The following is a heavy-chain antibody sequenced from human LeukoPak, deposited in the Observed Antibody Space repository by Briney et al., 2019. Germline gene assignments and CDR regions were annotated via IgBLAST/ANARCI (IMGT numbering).Heavy chain of an antibody. V-gene: IGHV4-34*01. CDR3: ARGYCSGGSCGAGEYFQH. Sequence: SETLSLTCAVCGGSFSGYYWSWIRQPPGKGLEWVGEINHSGSTNYNPSLKSRVTISVDTSKNQFSLKLSSVTAADTAVYYCARGYCSGGSCGAGEYFQHWGQGTLVTVSS. D-gene: IGHD2-15*01. J-gene: IGHJ1*01. CDR2: INHSGST. CDR1: GGSFSGYY.